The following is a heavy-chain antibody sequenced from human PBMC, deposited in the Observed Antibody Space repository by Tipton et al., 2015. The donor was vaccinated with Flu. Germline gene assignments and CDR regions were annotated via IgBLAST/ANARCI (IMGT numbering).Heavy chain of an antibody. CDR1: GFTFSSYS. D-gene: IGHD2-2*01. J-gene: IGHJ6*02. CDR3: AKGISGYCSTNWCQGARYYHGMDV. V-gene: IGHV3-21*01. Sequence: GSLRLSCAASGFTFSSYSMSWVRQAPGKGLEWGSSISSRSAYIYYADSVKGRFTISRDNPKNPLYLQMNSLGAEDTAVYYCAKGISGYCSTNWCQGARYYHGMDVWGQATPLT. CDR2: ISSRSAYI.